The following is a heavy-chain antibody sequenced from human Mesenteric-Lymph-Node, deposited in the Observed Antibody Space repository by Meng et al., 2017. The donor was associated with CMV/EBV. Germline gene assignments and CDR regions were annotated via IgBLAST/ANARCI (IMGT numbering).Heavy chain of an antibody. Sequence: FTSYAIHWARQAPGQRPEWMGWIHAGNGHTKYSQKFQGRVTITRDTSATTAYMEVTQLTSEDTAVYYCARIGAALPPGSWGYFFDYWGQGTLVTVSS. V-gene: IGHV1-3*01. CDR2: IHAGNGHT. CDR3: ARIGAALPPGSWGYFFDY. D-gene: IGHD2-2*01. CDR1: FTSYA. J-gene: IGHJ4*02.